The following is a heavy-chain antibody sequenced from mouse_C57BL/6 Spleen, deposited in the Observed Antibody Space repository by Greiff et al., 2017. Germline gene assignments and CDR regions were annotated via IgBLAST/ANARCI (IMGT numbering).Heavy chain of an antibody. V-gene: IGHV1-15*01. CDR3: TRGRVFITTVVGGDWFAY. D-gene: IGHD1-1*01. Sequence: QVQLQQSGAELVRPGASVTLSCKASGYTFTDYEMQWVKQTPVHGLEWIGAIDPETGGTAYNQKFKGKAILTADKSSSTAYMELRSLTSEDSAVYYCTRGRVFITTVVGGDWFAYWGQGTLVTVSA. J-gene: IGHJ3*01. CDR2: IDPETGGT. CDR1: GYTFTDYE.